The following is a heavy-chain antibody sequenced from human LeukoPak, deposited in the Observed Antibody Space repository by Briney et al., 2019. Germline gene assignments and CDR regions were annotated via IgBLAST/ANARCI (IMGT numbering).Heavy chain of an antibody. CDR3: TRKYSSTWSFDY. V-gene: IGHV4-59*08. J-gene: IGHJ4*02. CDR2: VSYSGST. D-gene: IGHD6-13*01. Sequence: KTSETLSLTCTVSGGSISSYYWSWIRQPPGKGLEWIGYVSYSGSTDYNPSLRSRVTMSVDTSKNQFSLKLVSMTAADTAVYYCTRKYSSTWSFDYWGQGTLVTVSS. CDR1: GGSISSYY.